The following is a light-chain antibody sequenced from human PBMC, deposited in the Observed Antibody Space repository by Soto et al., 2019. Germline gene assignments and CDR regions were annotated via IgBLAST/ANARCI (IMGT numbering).Light chain of an antibody. V-gene: IGKV1-27*01. CDR3: QKYNSAPWT. CDR1: QGISNY. Sequence: IQLTQFPSSLSASVGDRVTITCRASQGISNYLAWYQHKPGTVPKLLIYTASTLRSGVPSRFTGSGSGTDFTLTISSLQPEDVATYYCQKYNSAPWTIGQGTKVDI. CDR2: TAS. J-gene: IGKJ1*01.